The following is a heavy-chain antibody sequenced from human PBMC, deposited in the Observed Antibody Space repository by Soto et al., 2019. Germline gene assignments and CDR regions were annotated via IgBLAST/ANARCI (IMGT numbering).Heavy chain of an antibody. D-gene: IGHD4-17*01. J-gene: IGHJ4*02. CDR2: ISWNSGRI. V-gene: IGHV3-9*01. Sequence: EVQLVESGGGLVQPGRSLRLSCAASGFTFDDYAMHWVRQAPGKGLEWVSGISWNSGRIGYADSVKGRFTISRDNAKNSLYLQMNSLRAEDTALYYCAKSPSYYGVFDYWGQGTLVTVSS. CDR1: GFTFDDYA. CDR3: AKSPSYYGVFDY.